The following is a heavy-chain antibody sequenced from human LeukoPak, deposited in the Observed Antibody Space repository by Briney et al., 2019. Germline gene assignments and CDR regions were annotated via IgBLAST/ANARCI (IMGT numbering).Heavy chain of an antibody. D-gene: IGHD3-16*02. CDR3: ARYIWGSYPTFEDY. V-gene: IGHV4-34*01. CDR2: INHSGST. CDR1: GGSFSGYY. Sequence: SETLSLTCAVYGGSFSGYYWSWIRQPPGKGLEWIGEINHSGSTNYNPSLKSRVTISVDASKNQFSLKLSSVTAADTAVYYCARYIWGSYPTFEDYWGQGTLVTVSS. J-gene: IGHJ4*02.